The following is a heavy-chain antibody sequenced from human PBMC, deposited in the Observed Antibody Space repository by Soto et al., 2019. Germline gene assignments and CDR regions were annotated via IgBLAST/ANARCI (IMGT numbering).Heavy chain of an antibody. CDR2: FDPEDGET. D-gene: IGHD3-10*01. J-gene: IGHJ4*02. V-gene: IGHV1-24*01. CDR1: GYTLTDLS. Sequence: ASVKVSCKVSGYTLTDLSMYWVRQAPGKGLEWMGSFDPEDGETIYAQKFQGRVIMTEDTSTDTAYMELSSLRSDDTAVYYCASSPLTMVRGVILLAFDYWGQGTLVTVSS. CDR3: ASSPLTMVRGVILLAFDY.